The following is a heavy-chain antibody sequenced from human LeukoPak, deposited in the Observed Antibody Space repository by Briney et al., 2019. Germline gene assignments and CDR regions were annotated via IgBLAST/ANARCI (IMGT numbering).Heavy chain of an antibody. V-gene: IGHV1-69*13. CDR1: GGTFSSYA. D-gene: IGHD5-12*01. CDR3: ARDGGIVATILN. J-gene: IGHJ4*02. Sequence: ASVKVSCKASGGTFSSYAISWVRQAPGQGLEWMGGIIPIFGTANYAQKFQGRVTITADESTSTAYMELSSLRSEDTAVYYCARDGGIVATILNWGQGTLVTVSS. CDR2: IIPIFGTA.